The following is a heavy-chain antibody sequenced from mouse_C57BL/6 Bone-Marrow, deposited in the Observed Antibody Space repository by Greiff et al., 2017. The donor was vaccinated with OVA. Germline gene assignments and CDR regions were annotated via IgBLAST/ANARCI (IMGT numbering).Heavy chain of an antibody. CDR1: GYSITSGYD. Sequence: EVQLQESGPGMVKPSQSLSLTCTVTGYSITSGYDWHWIRHFPGNKLEWMGYISYSGSTNYNPSLESRISITHDTSKNHFFLKLNSVTTEDTATYYCAREGPYYSNYWYFDVWGTGTTVTVSS. CDR2: ISYSGST. CDR3: AREGPYYSNYWYFDV. J-gene: IGHJ1*03. V-gene: IGHV3-1*01. D-gene: IGHD2-5*01.